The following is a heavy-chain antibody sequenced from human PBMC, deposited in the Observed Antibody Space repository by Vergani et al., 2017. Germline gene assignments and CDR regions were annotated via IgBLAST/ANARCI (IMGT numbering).Heavy chain of an antibody. CDR2: ISAYNGNT. CDR1: GYTFTSYG. V-gene: IGHV1-18*01. J-gene: IGHJ6*02. D-gene: IGHD2-21*01. CDR3: ARVVEGDKKDYYGMDV. Sequence: QVQLVQSGAEVKKPGASVKVSCKASGYTFTSYGISWVRQAPGQGLEWMGWISAYNGNTNYAQKLQGRVTMTTDTSTSTAYMELSRLRSDDTAVYYCARVVEGDKKDYYGMDVWGQGTTVTVSS.